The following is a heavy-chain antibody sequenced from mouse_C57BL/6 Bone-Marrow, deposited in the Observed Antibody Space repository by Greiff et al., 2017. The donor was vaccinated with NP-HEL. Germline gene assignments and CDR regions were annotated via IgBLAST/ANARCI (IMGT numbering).Heavy chain of an antibody. CDR1: GYTFTSYW. V-gene: IGHV1-55*01. D-gene: IGHD2-5*01. J-gene: IGHJ3*01. CDR2: IYPGSGST. CDR3: AREALYYSNYAFAY. Sequence: QVQLQQPGAELVKPGASVKMSCKASGYTFTSYWITWVKQRPGQGLEWIGDIYPGSGSTNYNEKFKSKATLTVDTSSSTSYMQLSSLTSEDSAVYYCAREALYYSNYAFAYWGQGTLVTVSA.